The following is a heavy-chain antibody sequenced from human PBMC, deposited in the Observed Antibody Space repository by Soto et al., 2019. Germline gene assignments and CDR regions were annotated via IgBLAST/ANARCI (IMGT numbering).Heavy chain of an antibody. J-gene: IGHJ4*02. D-gene: IGHD3-3*01. Sequence: GGALRLSCAASGFSFSSYAMSWVRQAPGKGLEWVSGINTSGGSTYYAVSVKGRFTTSRDNSRNTLYLQMNSLRAEDTAVYYCAKARAQYYDFWSGYPVDYWGQGTLVTVSS. V-gene: IGHV3-23*01. CDR2: INTSGGST. CDR3: AKARAQYYDFWSGYPVDY. CDR1: GFSFSSYA.